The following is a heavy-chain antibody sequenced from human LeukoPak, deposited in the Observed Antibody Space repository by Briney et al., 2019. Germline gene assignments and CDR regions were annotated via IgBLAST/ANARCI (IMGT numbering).Heavy chain of an antibody. Sequence: GGSLRLSCVASRFTFSSYGMHWVRQAPGKGLEWVSSMSGSGGSTYYADSVKGRFTISRDNSKNTLYLQMNNLRAEDTALYYCAKNQGQWLVPVDYWGQGTLVTVSS. D-gene: IGHD6-19*01. J-gene: IGHJ4*02. V-gene: IGHV3-23*01. CDR2: MSGSGGST. CDR1: RFTFSSYG. CDR3: AKNQGQWLVPVDY.